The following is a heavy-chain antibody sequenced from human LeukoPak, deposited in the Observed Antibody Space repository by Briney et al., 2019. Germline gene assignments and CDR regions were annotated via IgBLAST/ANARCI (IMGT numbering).Heavy chain of an antibody. CDR2: IRQDGTEN. CDR3: ARVGSTSWYLDY. D-gene: IGHD2-2*01. J-gene: IGHJ4*02. Sequence: GGSLRLSCAASGFSFSNYWMSWVRQAPGKGLEWVANIRQDGTENYYVDSVKGRFTFSRDNARNSLYLQMNSLRAEDTAVYYCARVGSTSWYLDYWGQGTLVTVSS. CDR1: GFSFSNYW. V-gene: IGHV3-7*01.